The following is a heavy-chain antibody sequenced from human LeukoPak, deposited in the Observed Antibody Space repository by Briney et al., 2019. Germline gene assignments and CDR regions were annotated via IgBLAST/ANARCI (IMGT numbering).Heavy chain of an antibody. D-gene: IGHD6-6*01. CDR2: ISYDGSNK. CDR1: GFTFSSYA. V-gene: IGHV3-30-3*01. J-gene: IGHJ4*02. CDR3: AKDRTTAARIFDY. Sequence: GGSLRLSCAASGFTFSSYAMHWVRQAPGKGLEWVAVISYDGSNKYYADSVKGRFTISRDNAKNSLYLQMNSLRAEDTAVYYCAKDRTTAARIFDYWGQGTLSPSPQ.